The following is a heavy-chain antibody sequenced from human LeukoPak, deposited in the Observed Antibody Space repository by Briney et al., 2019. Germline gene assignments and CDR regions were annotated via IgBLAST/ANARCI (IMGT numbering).Heavy chain of an antibody. J-gene: IGHJ5*02. D-gene: IGHD4-17*01. CDR3: ARDDKGYGDWFDP. CDR1: GFTLSSYS. V-gene: IGHV3-21*01. CDR2: ISSSSSYI. Sequence: GGSLRLSCAASGFTLSSYSMNWVRQAPGKGLEWVSSISSSSSYIYYADSVKGRFTISRDNAKNSLYLQMNSLRAEDTAVYYCARDDKGYGDWFDPWGQGTLVTVSS.